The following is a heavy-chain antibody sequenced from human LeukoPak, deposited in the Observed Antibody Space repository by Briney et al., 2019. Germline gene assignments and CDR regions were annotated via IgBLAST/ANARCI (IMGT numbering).Heavy chain of an antibody. CDR3: ARAGPSSSWHQFDY. Sequence: PGGSLRLSCAASGFTFSSYSMNWVRQAPGKWLEWVSSISSSSTYIHYADSVKGRFTISRDNSKNTLYLQMNSLRAEETAVYYCARAGPSSSWHQFDYWGQGTLVTVSS. CDR2: ISSSSTYI. V-gene: IGHV3-21*01. D-gene: IGHD6-13*01. CDR1: GFTFSSYS. J-gene: IGHJ4*02.